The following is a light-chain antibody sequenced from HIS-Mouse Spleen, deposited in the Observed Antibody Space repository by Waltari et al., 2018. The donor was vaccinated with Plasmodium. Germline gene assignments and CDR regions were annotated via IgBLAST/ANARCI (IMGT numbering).Light chain of an antibody. V-gene: IGLV1-44*01. Sequence: QSVLTQPPSASGTPGQSATLSCSGSSSNIGSNTVNWYQQLPGTAPKLLIYSNNQRPSGVPDRFSGSKSGTSASLAISGLQSEDEADYYCAAWDDSLNGRVFGGGTKLTVL. CDR3: AAWDDSLNGRV. CDR1: SSNIGSNT. CDR2: SNN. J-gene: IGLJ3*02.